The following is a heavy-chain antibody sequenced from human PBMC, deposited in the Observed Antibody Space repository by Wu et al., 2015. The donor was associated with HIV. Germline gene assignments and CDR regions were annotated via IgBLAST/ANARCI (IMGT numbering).Heavy chain of an antibody. CDR3: ATSVEYNWNDGGGRAFDI. D-gene: IGHD1-20*01. CDR2: IIPIFGTA. J-gene: IGHJ3*02. CDR1: GGTFSSYA. V-gene: IGHV1-69*05. Sequence: QVQLVQSGAEVKKPGSSVKVSCKASGGTFSSYAISWVRQAPGQGLEWMGGIIPIFGTANYAQKFQGRVTITTDESTSTAYMELSSLRSEDTAVYYCATSVEYNWNDGGGRAFDIWGQGTMVTVSS.